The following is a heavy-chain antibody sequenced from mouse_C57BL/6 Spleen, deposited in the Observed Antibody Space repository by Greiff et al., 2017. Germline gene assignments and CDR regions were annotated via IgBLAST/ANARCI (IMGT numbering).Heavy chain of an antibody. Sequence: QVQLKQPGAELVKPGASVKMSCKASGYTFTSYWITWVKQRPGQGLEWIGDIYPGSGSTNYNEKFKSKATLTVDTSSSTAYMQLSSLTSEDSAVYYCARSVYGNYLWYFDVWGTGTTVTVSS. CDR3: ARSVYGNYLWYFDV. D-gene: IGHD2-1*01. V-gene: IGHV1-55*01. J-gene: IGHJ1*03. CDR2: IYPGSGST. CDR1: GYTFTSYW.